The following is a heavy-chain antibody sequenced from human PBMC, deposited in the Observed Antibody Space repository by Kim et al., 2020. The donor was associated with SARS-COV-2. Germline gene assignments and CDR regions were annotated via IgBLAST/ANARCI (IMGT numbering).Heavy chain of an antibody. V-gene: IGHV3-9*01. D-gene: IGHD3-10*01. CDR1: GFTFDDYA. CDR3: AKDQYGSGQGGAFDI. Sequence: GGSLRLSCAASGFTFDDYAMHWVRQAPGKGLEWVSGISWNSGSIGYADSVKGRFTISRDNAKNSLYLQMNSLRAEDTALYYCAKDQYGSGQGGAFDIWGQGTMVTVSS. CDR2: ISWNSGSI. J-gene: IGHJ3*02.